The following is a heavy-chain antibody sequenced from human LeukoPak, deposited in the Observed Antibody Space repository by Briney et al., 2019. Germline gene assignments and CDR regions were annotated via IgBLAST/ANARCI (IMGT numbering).Heavy chain of an antibody. CDR2: IYYSGST. CDR3: ARGGNADYYDSSGYYFDY. V-gene: IGHV4-59*01. Sequence: NPSETLSLTCTVSGGSISSYYWSWIRQPPGKGLEWIGYIYYSGSTNYNPSLKSRVTISVDTSKNQFSLKLSSVTAADTAVYYCARGGNADYYDSSGYYFDYWGQGTLVTVSS. D-gene: IGHD3-22*01. CDR1: GGSISSYY. J-gene: IGHJ4*02.